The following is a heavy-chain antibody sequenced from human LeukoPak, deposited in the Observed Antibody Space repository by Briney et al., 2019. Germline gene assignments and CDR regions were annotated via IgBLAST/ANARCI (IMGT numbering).Heavy chain of an antibody. V-gene: IGHV1-24*01. CDR1: GYTLTELS. J-gene: IGHJ6*03. Sequence: GASLKVSCKVSGYTLTELSMHWVRPAPGKGLEWMGDVDPEGGETLYAQKFQGRVTMTEDTSTDTAYMELSSLRSEDTAVYYCARGEVRQDYYYYYMDVWGKGTTVTVSS. CDR2: VDPEGGET. D-gene: IGHD3-10*01. CDR3: ARGEVRQDYYYYYMDV.